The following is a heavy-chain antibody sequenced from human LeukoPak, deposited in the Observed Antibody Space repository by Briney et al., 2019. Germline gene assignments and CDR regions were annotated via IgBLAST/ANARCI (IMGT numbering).Heavy chain of an antibody. CDR3: AKDLIV. CDR1: GFTFSNCG. D-gene: IGHD3-22*01. Sequence: GGSLRLSCAATGFTFSNCGMHWVRQVPGKGLEWVAFIQYDGSSKYYADSVKGRFTISRDSSKNTLYLQMNSLRAEDTAVYYCAKDLIVWGQGTMVTVSS. CDR2: IQYDGSSK. V-gene: IGHV3-30*02. J-gene: IGHJ3*01.